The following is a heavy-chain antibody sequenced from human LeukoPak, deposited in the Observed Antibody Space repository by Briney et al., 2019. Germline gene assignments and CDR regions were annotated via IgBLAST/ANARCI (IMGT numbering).Heavy chain of an antibody. Sequence: GGSLRLSCAASGFTFSSYSMNWVRQAPGKGLEGVSSISSSSSYIYYADSVKGRFTISRDNAKNSLYLQMNSLRAEDTAVYYCARYCSSTSCYNGGFDYWGQGTLVTVSS. CDR2: ISSSSSYI. CDR3: ARYCSSTSCYNGGFDY. CDR1: GFTFSSYS. V-gene: IGHV3-21*01. D-gene: IGHD2-2*02. J-gene: IGHJ4*02.